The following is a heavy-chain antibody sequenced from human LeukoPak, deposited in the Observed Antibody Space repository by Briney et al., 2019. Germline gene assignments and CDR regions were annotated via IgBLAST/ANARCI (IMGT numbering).Heavy chain of an antibody. D-gene: IGHD2-21*01. CDR3: ASAREYCGSAECYEYFQH. CDR2: IYSGGST. V-gene: IGHV3-23*03. CDR1: GFIFSTYA. J-gene: IGHJ1*01. Sequence: GGSLRLSCAASGFIFSTYAMTWARQSPGKGLEWVSVIYSGGSTYNADSVNGRFTVSRDNSRNTLFLQMNNLRAEDTALYFCASAREYCGSAECYEYFQHWGQGTLVIVSS.